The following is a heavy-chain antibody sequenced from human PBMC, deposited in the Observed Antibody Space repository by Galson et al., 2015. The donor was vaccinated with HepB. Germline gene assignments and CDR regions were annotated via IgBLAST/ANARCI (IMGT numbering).Heavy chain of an antibody. CDR1: GFTSSSYA. D-gene: IGHD3-3*01. V-gene: IGHV3-30-3*01. J-gene: IGHJ6*02. CDR2: ISYDGSNK. Sequence: SLRLSCAASGFTSSSYAMHWVRQAPGKGLEWVAVISYDGSNKYYADSVKGRFTISRDNSKNTLYLQMNSLRAEDTAVYYCASLRFLEWLSPNYGMDVWGQGTTVTVSS. CDR3: ASLRFLEWLSPNYGMDV.